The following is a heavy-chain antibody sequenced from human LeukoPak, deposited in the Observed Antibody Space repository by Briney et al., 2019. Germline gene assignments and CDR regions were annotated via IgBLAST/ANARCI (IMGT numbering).Heavy chain of an antibody. J-gene: IGHJ1*01. D-gene: IGHD5-24*01. CDR1: GFTFDDYA. Sequence: GGSLRLSCAASGFTFDDYAMHWVRQAPGKGLEWVSGISWNSGSIGYADSVKGRFTISRDSAKNSLYLQMNSLRAEDMALYYCAKAPMATITSVYFQHWGQGTLVTVSS. CDR3: AKAPMATITSVYFQH. V-gene: IGHV3-9*03. CDR2: ISWNSGSI.